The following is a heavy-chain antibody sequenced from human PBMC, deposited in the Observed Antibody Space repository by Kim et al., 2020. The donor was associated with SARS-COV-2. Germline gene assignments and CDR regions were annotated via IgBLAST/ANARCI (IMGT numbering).Heavy chain of an antibody. CDR2: GSDK. CDR3: ARSILPDY. Sequence: GSDKYYGDSVKCRFPSSRDNARTSLYLQMNSLRAEDTAVYFCARSILPDYWGQGTLVTVSS. J-gene: IGHJ4*02. V-gene: IGHV3-7*03. D-gene: IGHD3-10*01.